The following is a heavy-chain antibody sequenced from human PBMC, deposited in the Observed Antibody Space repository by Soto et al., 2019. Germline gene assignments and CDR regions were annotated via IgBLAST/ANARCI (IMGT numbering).Heavy chain of an antibody. V-gene: IGHV1-18*01. CDR2: ISAYNGNT. CDR3: ARDREPYYDILTGYISLDY. Sequence: ASVKGSCKASGYTFTSYGISWVRQAPGQGLEWMGWISAYNGNTNYAQKLQGRVTMTTDTSTSTAYMELRSLRSDDTAVYYCARDREPYYDILTGYISLDYWGQGTLVTVSS. J-gene: IGHJ4*02. D-gene: IGHD3-9*01. CDR1: GYTFTSYG.